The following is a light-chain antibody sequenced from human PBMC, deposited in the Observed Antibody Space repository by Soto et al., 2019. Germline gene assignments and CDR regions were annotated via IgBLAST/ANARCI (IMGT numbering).Light chain of an antibody. CDR1: SSNIVACYD. J-gene: IGLJ1*01. V-gene: IGLV1-40*01. CDR3: QSYDSSLSGYV. Sequence: QSVLTQPPSVSGAPGQRVTISCTGSSSNIVACYDVHWYQQLPGTAPKLLIYGNSNRLSGVPDRFSGSKSGTSASLAITGLQAEDEADYYCQSYDSSLSGYVFGTGTKVTVL. CDR2: GNS.